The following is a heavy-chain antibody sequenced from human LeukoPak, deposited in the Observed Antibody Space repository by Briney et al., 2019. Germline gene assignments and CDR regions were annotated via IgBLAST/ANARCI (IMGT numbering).Heavy chain of an antibody. CDR1: GFTFSSYS. CDR2: ISSNSSTI. J-gene: IGHJ4*02. D-gene: IGHD6-13*01. CDR3: ASRIAAAGLDY. Sequence: GGSLRLSCAASGFTFSSYSMNWVRQAPGKGLEWVSYISSNSSTIYYADSVKGRFTISRDNAKNSLYLQMNSLRAEDTAVYYCASRIAAAGLDYWGQGTLVTVSS. V-gene: IGHV3-48*01.